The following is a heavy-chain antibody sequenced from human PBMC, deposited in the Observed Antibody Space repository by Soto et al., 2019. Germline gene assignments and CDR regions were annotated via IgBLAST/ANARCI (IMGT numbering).Heavy chain of an antibody. Sequence: QVQLQESGPGLVRPSQTLFLTCSVSGGSISSGGFYWTWVRRHPGKGLEWIGYISFNGSTFYNPSLKSRLTISFDMSKNQISLRLTSLTAADTAVYFCARSPGFPNAHYDFRSGLHGMDVWGRGTTVTVSS. CDR2: ISFNGST. D-gene: IGHD3-3*01. V-gene: IGHV4-31*03. J-gene: IGHJ6*02. CDR3: ARSPGFPNAHYDFRSGLHGMDV. CDR1: GGSISSGGFY.